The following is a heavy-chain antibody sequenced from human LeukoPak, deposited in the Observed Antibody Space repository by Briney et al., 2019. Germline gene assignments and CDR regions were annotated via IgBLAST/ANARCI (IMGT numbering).Heavy chain of an antibody. CDR3: VRRAAVRGMDF. D-gene: IGHD1-14*01. J-gene: IGHJ6*02. V-gene: IGHV3-23*01. CDR2: ISGSGDST. CDR1: GFIFDTHT. Sequence: GGSLRLSCTASGFIFDTHTLTWVRQAPGKGLEWVASISGSGDSTNYGDSVKGRFTISRDNFKRTVHLEMSNLRADGTAMYYCVRRAAVRGMDFWGLGTTVIVSS.